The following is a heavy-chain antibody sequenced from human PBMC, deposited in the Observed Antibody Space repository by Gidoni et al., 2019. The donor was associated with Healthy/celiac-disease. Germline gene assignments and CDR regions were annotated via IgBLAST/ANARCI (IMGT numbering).Heavy chain of an antibody. V-gene: IGHV3-23*01. CDR3: AKGGHIAAAGTAYFDY. CDR1: GFTFRSYA. D-gene: IGHD6-13*01. J-gene: IGHJ4*02. Sequence: EVQLLESGGGLVQPGGSLRLSCAASGFTFRSYAMSWVRQAPGKGLEWVSAISGSGGSTYYADSVKGRFTISRDNSKNTLYLQMNSLRAEDTAVYYCAKGGHIAAAGTAYFDYWGQGTLVTVSS. CDR2: ISGSGGST.